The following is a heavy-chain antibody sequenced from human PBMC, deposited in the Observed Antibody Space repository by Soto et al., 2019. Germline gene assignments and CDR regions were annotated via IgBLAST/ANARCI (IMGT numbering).Heavy chain of an antibody. J-gene: IGHJ6*02. CDR1: GFSLSTSGMC. CDR3: ARTPYYGGSHYYYYGMDV. CDR2: IDWDDDK. D-gene: IGHD2-15*01. Sequence: SGPTLVNPTQTLTLTCTFSGFSLSTSGMCVSWIRQPPGKALEWLARIDWDDDKYYSTSLKTRLTISKDTSKNQVVLTMTNMDPVDTATYYCARTPYYGGSHYYYYGMDVWGQGTTVTVS. V-gene: IGHV2-70*11.